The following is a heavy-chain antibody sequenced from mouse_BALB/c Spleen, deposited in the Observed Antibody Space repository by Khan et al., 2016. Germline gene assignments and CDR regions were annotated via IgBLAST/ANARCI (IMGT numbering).Heavy chain of an antibody. D-gene: IGHD1-1*01. J-gene: IGHJ1*01. CDR2: IRSKSNNYAT. CDR1: GFTFNTYA. V-gene: IGHV10-1*02. Sequence: EVQLVETGGGLVQPKGSFKLSCAASGFTFNTYAMNWVRQAPGKGLEWVARIRSKSNNYATSYAYSVKDRFTISRDDSQSMLYLQMKDVKTEDTAMYYCVLRYFDVWGAGTTVTVSS. CDR3: VLRYFDV.